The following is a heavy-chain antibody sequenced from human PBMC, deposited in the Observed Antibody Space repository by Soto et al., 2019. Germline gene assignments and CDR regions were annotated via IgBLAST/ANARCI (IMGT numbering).Heavy chain of an antibody. CDR1: GGSINTFY. D-gene: IGHD5-12*01. Sequence: QVRLQESGPGLLKPSETLSLTCTVSGGSINTFYWSWVRQPDGKGLEWMGRIFYSGSTSFNPSLGSRVAMSVATSKNHISLLLSSVTAADMAVYYCAREGSYSAYNFVHCIQLWSFVFWGQGALVAVSS. J-gene: IGHJ4*02. V-gene: IGHV4-4*07. CDR2: IFYSGST. CDR3: AREGSYSAYNFVHCIQLWSFVF.